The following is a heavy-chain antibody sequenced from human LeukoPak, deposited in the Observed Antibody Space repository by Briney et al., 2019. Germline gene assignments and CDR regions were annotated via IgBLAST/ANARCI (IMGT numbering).Heavy chain of an antibody. CDR2: ISSSSSYI. V-gene: IGHV3-21*01. CDR1: GFTFSSYS. J-gene: IGHJ5*02. Sequence: GGSLRLSCAASGFTFSSYSMNWVRQAPGKGLEWVSSISSSSSYIYYADSVKGRFTISRDNAKNSLYLQMNGLRAEDTAVYYCARDIVVVPAAEGDWFDPWGQGTLVTVSS. D-gene: IGHD2-2*01. CDR3: ARDIVVVPAAEGDWFDP.